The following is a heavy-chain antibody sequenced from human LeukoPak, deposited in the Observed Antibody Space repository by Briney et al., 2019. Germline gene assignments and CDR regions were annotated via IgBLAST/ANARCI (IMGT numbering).Heavy chain of an antibody. CDR3: ARGRRGRFAY. Sequence: SETLSLTRAVYGGSFSGYYWSWIRQPPGKGLEWIGEINHSGSTNYNPSLKSRVTISVDTSKNQFSLKLSSVTAADTAVYYCARGRRGRFAYWGQGTLVTVSS. J-gene: IGHJ4*02. D-gene: IGHD3-16*01. CDR1: GGSFSGYY. V-gene: IGHV4-34*01. CDR2: INHSGST.